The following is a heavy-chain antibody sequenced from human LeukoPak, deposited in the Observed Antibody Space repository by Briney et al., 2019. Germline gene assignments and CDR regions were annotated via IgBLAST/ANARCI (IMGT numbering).Heavy chain of an antibody. CDR1: GGSFSGYY. J-gene: IGHJ3*02. Sequence: PSETLSLTCAVYGGSFSGYYWSWIRQPPGKGLEWIGEINHSGSTNYNPSLKSRVTISVDTSKNQFSLKLSSVTAADTAVYYCARDLWYGYSSSSGDAFDIWGQGTMVTVSS. CDR3: ARDLWYGYSSSSGDAFDI. D-gene: IGHD6-6*01. CDR2: INHSGST. V-gene: IGHV4-34*01.